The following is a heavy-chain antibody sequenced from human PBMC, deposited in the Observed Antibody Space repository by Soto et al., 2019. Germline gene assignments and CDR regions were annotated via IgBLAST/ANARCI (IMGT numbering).Heavy chain of an antibody. D-gene: IGHD5-12*01. CDR1: GGSFSGYY. J-gene: IGHJ4*02. Sequence: QVQLQQWGAGLLKPSETLSLTCAVYGGSFSGYYWSWIRQPPGKGLNWIGEINHSGSTNYNPSLKSRVTLSVDTSKNQFSLKLSSVTAADTAVYYCARGRWLRSSFDYWGQGTLVTVSS. CDR2: INHSGST. V-gene: IGHV4-34*01. CDR3: ARGRWLRSSFDY.